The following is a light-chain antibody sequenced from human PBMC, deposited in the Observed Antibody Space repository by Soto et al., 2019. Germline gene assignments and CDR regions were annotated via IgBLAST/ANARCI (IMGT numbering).Light chain of an antibody. CDR1: QSVSDK. J-gene: IGKJ1*01. V-gene: IGKV3-15*01. CDR3: QQYNNWPPWT. Sequence: IVPTYSPDSVSVSPWERATLSASSSQSVSDKLAWYQQKPGQAPRLLIYHASARATGIPARCSGSGSGTEFTLTISGLQSEDFAVYYCQQYNNWPPWTFGQGTKVDIK. CDR2: HAS.